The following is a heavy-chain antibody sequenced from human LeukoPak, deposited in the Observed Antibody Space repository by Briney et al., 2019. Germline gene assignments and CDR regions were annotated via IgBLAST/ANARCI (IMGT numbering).Heavy chain of an antibody. Sequence: SETLSLTCTVSGGSISSYYWSWIRQPAGKGLEWIGRIYTSGSTNYNPSLKSKVTMSVDTSKNQFSLKLSSVTAAVTAVYYCARAATVIGLNWFDPWGQGTLVTVSS. CDR2: IYTSGST. CDR3: ARAATVIGLNWFDP. CDR1: GGSISSYY. J-gene: IGHJ5*02. D-gene: IGHD4-11*01. V-gene: IGHV4-4*07.